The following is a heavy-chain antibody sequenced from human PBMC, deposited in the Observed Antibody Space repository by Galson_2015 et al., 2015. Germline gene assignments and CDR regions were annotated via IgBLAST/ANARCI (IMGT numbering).Heavy chain of an antibody. CDR3: ARDGSRLGELSLFFDY. CDR2: IWYDGSNK. CDR1: GFTFSSYG. J-gene: IGHJ4*02. V-gene: IGHV3-33*01. Sequence: SLRLSCAASGFTFSSYGMHWVRQAPGKGLEWVAVIWYDGSNKYYADSVKGRFTISRDNSKNTLYLQMNSLRAEDTAVYYCARDGSRLGELSLFFDYWGQGTLVTVSS. D-gene: IGHD3-16*02.